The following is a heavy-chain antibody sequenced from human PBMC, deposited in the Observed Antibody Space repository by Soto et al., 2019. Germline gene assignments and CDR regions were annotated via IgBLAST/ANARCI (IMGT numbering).Heavy chain of an antibody. V-gene: IGHV3-43*01. D-gene: IGHD3-9*01. CDR1: GFTFNSYT. Sequence: GGDRGRCWAATGFTFNSYTMHWVRQAPGKGLGWVSLISWDGGITYYGDSVKGRFTVSRDNSDNSLYLQMTSLRSDDTAFYYCAKDSYDILTGQKRYFDSWGQGTLVTVSS. CDR2: ISWDGGIT. CDR3: AKDSYDILTGQKRYFDS. J-gene: IGHJ4*02.